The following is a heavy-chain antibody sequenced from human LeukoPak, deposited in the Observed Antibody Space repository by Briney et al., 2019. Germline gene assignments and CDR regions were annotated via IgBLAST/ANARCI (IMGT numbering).Heavy chain of an antibody. D-gene: IGHD3-22*01. CDR3: AREYYDSSGYYYFDY. CDR1: GYTFTGYY. J-gene: IGHJ4*02. Sequence: GASVKVSCKASGYTFTGYYMHWVGQAPGQGLEWMGWINPNSGGTNYAQKFQGRVTMTRDTSISTAYMELSRLRSDDTAVYYCAREYYDSSGYYYFDYWGQGTLVTVSS. V-gene: IGHV1-2*02. CDR2: INPNSGGT.